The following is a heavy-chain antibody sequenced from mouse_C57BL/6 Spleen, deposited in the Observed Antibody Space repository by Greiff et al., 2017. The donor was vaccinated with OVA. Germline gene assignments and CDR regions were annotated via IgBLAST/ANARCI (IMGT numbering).Heavy chain of an antibody. V-gene: IGHV8-12*01. J-gene: IGHJ1*03. CDR1: GFSLSTSGMG. CDR3: ARSGFYYGSSDWYFDV. Sequence: QVQLKESGPGILQSSQTLSLTCSFSGFSLSTSGMGVSWIRQPSGKGLEWLAHIYWDDDKRYNPSLKSRLTISKDTSRNQVFLKITSVDTADTATYYCARSGFYYGSSDWYFDVWGTGTTVTVSS. D-gene: IGHD1-1*01. CDR2: IYWDDDK.